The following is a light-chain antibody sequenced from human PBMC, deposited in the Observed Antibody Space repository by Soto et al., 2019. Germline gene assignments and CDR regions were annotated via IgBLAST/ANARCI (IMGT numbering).Light chain of an antibody. Sequence: EIVMTQSPATLSVSPGERATLSCRASQSVSGNLAWYQQQPGQAPRLLIYGAYTRATGIPARFSGSGSGTEFTLTISSLQSEDFAVYYCQQYNNWPPLTFGGGTKVAIK. CDR2: GAY. CDR1: QSVSGN. V-gene: IGKV3-15*01. CDR3: QQYNNWPPLT. J-gene: IGKJ4*01.